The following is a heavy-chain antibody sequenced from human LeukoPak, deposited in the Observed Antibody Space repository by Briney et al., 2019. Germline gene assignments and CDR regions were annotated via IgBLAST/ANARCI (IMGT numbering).Heavy chain of an antibody. Sequence: ASVKVSFKASGYTFTSYAMHWVRQAPGQRLEWMGWINAGNGNTKYSQKFQGRVTITRDTSASTAYMELSSLRSEDTAVYYCAREQGYYYGMDVWGQGTTVTVSS. J-gene: IGHJ6*02. V-gene: IGHV1-3*01. CDR1: GYTFTSYA. CDR3: AREQGYYYGMDV. CDR2: INAGNGNT.